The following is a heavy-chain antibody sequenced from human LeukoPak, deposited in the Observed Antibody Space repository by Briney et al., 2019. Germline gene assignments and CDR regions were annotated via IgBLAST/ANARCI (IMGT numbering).Heavy chain of an antibody. CDR1: GFTFSSYW. CDR3: AKHLPNLGLDY. CDR2: IKQDGSEK. Sequence: PGGSLRLSCAASGFTFSSYWMSWVRQAPGKGLEWVANIKQDGSEKYYVDSVKGRFTISRDNAKNSLYLQMNSLRAEGTAVYYCAKHLPNLGLDYWGQGILVTVSS. V-gene: IGHV3-7*01. J-gene: IGHJ4*02.